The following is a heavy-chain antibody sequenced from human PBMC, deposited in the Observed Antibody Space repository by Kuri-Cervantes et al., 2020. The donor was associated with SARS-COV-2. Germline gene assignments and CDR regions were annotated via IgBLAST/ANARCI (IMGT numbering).Heavy chain of an antibody. CDR2: INHSGST. CDR1: GGSFSDYY. CDR3: AREMKGGSATMVRGVIISYYYYMDV. Sequence: GSLRLSCAVYGGSFSDYYWSWMRQPPGKGLEWIGDINHSGSTNYNPSLKIRVTISVDTSKNQFSLRLRSVTAADTAVYYCAREMKGGSATMVRGVIISYYYYMDVWGKGTTVTVSS. V-gene: IGHV4-34*01. J-gene: IGHJ6*03. D-gene: IGHD3-10*01.